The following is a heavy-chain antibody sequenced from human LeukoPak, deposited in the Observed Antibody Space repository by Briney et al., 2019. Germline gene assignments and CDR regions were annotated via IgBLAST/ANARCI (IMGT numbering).Heavy chain of an antibody. D-gene: IGHD3-16*01. J-gene: IGHJ6*03. CDR3: AKGGGPQSTYYYYYYMDV. CDR2: ISGSGGST. V-gene: IGHV3-23*01. Sequence: GGSLRLSCAASGFTFSSYAMSWVRQAPGKGLEWVSAISGSGGSTYYADSVKGRFTIPRDNSKNTLYLQMNSLRAEATAVYYCAKGGGPQSTYYYYYYMDVWGKGTTVTASS. CDR1: GFTFSSYA.